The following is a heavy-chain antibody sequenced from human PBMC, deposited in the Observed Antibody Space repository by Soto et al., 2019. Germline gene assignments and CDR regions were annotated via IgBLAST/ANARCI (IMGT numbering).Heavy chain of an antibody. Sequence: QVQLVESGGGVVQPGRSLRLSCAASGFTFSSYGMHWVRQAPGKGLEWVAVIWYDGSNKYYADSVKGRFTISRDNSKNTLYLQMNSLRAEDTAVNYCARDPIVLVPAAYGYYYYGMDVWGQGTTVTVSS. V-gene: IGHV3-33*01. D-gene: IGHD2-2*01. J-gene: IGHJ6*02. CDR3: ARDPIVLVPAAYGYYYYGMDV. CDR1: GFTFSSYG. CDR2: IWYDGSNK.